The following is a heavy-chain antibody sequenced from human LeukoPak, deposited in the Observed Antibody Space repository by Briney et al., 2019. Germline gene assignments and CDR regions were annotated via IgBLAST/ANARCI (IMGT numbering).Heavy chain of an antibody. CDR1: GFTFSSYS. CDR2: ISSSSSYI. CDR3: AREENFWSGPVDY. J-gene: IGHJ4*02. V-gene: IGHV3-21*01. D-gene: IGHD3-3*01. Sequence: GGSLRLSCAASGFTFSSYSMNWVRQAPGKGLEWVSSISSSSSYIYYAGSVKGRFTISRDNAKNSLYLQMNSLRAEDTAVYYCAREENFWSGPVDYWGQGTLVTVSS.